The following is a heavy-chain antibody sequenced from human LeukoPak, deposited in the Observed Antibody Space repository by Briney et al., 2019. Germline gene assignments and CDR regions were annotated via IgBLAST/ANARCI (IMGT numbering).Heavy chain of an antibody. J-gene: IGHJ5*02. Sequence: GGSLRLSCAASGFTFSSYGMHWVRQAPGKGLEWVAFIRFDGTNKYYADSVKGRFTISRDNSKNTLYLQMNSLRAEDTAVYYCAKVATAWFGEKGNWFDPWGQGTLVTVSS. CDR3: AKVATAWFGEKGNWFDP. CDR2: IRFDGTNK. CDR1: GFTFSSYG. D-gene: IGHD3-10*01. V-gene: IGHV3-30*02.